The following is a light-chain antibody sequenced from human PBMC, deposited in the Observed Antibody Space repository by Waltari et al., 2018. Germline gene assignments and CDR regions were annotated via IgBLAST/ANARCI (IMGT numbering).Light chain of an antibody. CDR3: QSADTSGTSV. Sequence: SYELTQPPSVSVSPGQTARITCSGDALPKQYVCWYQQKSGQAPLLIIYKDTERPSGIPERFSGSSSGTTCTLTISGVQAEDEADYYCQSADTSGTSVFGTGTWVTVL. CDR1: ALPKQY. V-gene: IGLV3-25*03. J-gene: IGLJ1*01. CDR2: KDT.